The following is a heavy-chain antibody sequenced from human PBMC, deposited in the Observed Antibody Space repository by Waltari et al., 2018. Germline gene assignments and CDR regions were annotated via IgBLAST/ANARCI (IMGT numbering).Heavy chain of an antibody. CDR2: INPYSGGT. J-gene: IGHJ4*02. CDR1: GYTFTGYY. Sequence: QVQLVQSGAEVKKPGASVKVSCKTSGYTFTGYYMYWVRQAPGQGLEWRGWINPYSGGTAYAQKLQGRVTLTRDTSISTAYMELNRLISDDSAMYYCATAPDAFQIINWGQGTLVTVSS. V-gene: IGHV1-2*02. D-gene: IGHD2-2*01. CDR3: ATAPDAFQIIN.